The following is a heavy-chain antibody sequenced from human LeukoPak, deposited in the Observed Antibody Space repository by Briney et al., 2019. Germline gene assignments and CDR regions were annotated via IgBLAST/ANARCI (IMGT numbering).Heavy chain of an antibody. J-gene: IGHJ6*02. CDR1: GFPFSNYW. CDR2: ISGSGGST. Sequence: GGSLRLSCAASGFPFSNYWMGWVRQAPGKGLEWVSAISGSGGSTYYADSVKGRFTISRDNSKNTLYLQMNSLRAEDTAVYYCAKGVTTVTGYGMDVWGQGTTVTVSS. D-gene: IGHD4-17*01. V-gene: IGHV3-23*01. CDR3: AKGVTTVTGYGMDV.